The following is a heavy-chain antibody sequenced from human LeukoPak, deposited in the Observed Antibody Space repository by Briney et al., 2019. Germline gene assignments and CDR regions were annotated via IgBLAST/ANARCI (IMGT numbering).Heavy chain of an antibody. CDR2: INPKNGGT. Sequence: GASVKVSCKASGYTFTDYYMNWVRQAPGQGLEWMGWINPKNGGTYSAQKFQGRVTMTRDTSITTAYMEISRLKSDDTAIYYCARAAYRSSSDYWGQGTLVTVSS. CDR3: ARAAYRSSSDY. CDR1: GYTFTDYY. J-gene: IGHJ4*02. V-gene: IGHV1-2*02. D-gene: IGHD6-6*01.